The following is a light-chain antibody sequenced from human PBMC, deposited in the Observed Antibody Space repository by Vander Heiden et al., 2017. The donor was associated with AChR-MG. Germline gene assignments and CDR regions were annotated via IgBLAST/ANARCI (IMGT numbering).Light chain of an antibody. Sequence: DIQMTQSPSSLSAFVGDRVTIICPASQSIGSKLNWYQRKPGKAPNLLVSGASSLQSGVPSRFSGSGSGTDFTLTISSLQPEDFAAYYCQQRHALPYTFGQGTKLEIK. J-gene: IGKJ2*01. CDR3: QQRHALPYT. CDR1: QSIGSK. CDR2: GAS. V-gene: IGKV1-39*01.